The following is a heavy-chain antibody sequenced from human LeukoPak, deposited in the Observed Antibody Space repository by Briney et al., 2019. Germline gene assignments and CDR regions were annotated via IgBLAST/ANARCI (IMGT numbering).Heavy chain of an antibody. V-gene: IGHV3-7*01. Sequence: GGSLRLSCVVSGFTFSAYWMSWVRQAPGKGLEWVANINLDGSGKYYVDSVKGRFPISRDNAKNSLYLQMNSLRAEDTAVYHCARDNNLEFYFWGQGTLVTVSS. CDR3: ARDNNLEFYF. J-gene: IGHJ4*02. CDR1: GFTFSAYW. D-gene: IGHD1-14*01. CDR2: INLDGSGK.